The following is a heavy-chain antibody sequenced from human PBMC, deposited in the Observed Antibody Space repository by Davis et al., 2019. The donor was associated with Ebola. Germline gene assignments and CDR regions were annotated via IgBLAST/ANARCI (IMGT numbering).Heavy chain of an antibody. CDR2: INANSGGT. V-gene: IGHV1-2*02. Sequence: ASVKVSCKASGYTFTDHYIYWVRQAPGQGLEWMGWINANSGGTYSAPNFQGRVTMTRDTSISTAYMELSSLRSDDAALYFCASVVSGYSYGFDLWGQGTMVTVS. J-gene: IGHJ3*01. CDR1: GYTFTDHY. D-gene: IGHD3-3*01. CDR3: ASVVSGYSYGFDL.